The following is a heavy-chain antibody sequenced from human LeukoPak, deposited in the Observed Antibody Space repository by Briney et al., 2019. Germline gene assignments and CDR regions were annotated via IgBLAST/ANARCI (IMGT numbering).Heavy chain of an antibody. CDR1: GYTFTGYY. Sequence: AASVKVSCKASGYTFTGYYMHWVRQAPGQGLEWMGWISAYNGNTNYAQKFQGRVTITRDTSASTAYMELSSLRSEDTAVYYCARSDPIVGATDYFDYWGQGTLVTVSS. CDR2: ISAYNGNT. D-gene: IGHD1-26*01. CDR3: ARSDPIVGATDYFDY. V-gene: IGHV1-3*01. J-gene: IGHJ4*02.